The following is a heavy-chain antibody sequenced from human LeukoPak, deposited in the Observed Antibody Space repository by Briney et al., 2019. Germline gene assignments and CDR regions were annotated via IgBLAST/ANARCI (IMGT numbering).Heavy chain of an antibody. CDR1: GFTFSNYA. D-gene: IGHD3-22*01. CDR3: ARDIHLDYYDSSGYSYYYGMDV. J-gene: IGHJ6*02. Sequence: PGGSLRLSCAASGFTFSNYAMDWVRQAPGKGLEWVSAISTGGDRAYYADSVKGRFTTSRDNSRNTLYLQLNSLRAEDTAVYYCARDIHLDYYDSSGYSYYYGMDVWGQGTTVTVSS. V-gene: IGHV3-23*01. CDR2: ISTGGDRA.